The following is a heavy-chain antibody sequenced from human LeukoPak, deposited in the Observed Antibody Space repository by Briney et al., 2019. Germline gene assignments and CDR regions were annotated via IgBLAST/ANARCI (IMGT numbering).Heavy chain of an antibody. D-gene: IGHD3-3*01. J-gene: IGHJ4*02. CDR1: GFTFDDYG. CDR2: INWNGGST. CDR3: ARKAPGFWSGYYPTYFDY. V-gene: IGHV3-20*04. Sequence: PGGSLRLSCAVSGFTFDDYGMSWVRQAPGKGLEWVSGINWNGGSTGYADSVKGRFTISRDNAKNSLYLQMNSLRAEDTALYYCARKAPGFWSGYYPTYFDYWGQGTLVTVSS.